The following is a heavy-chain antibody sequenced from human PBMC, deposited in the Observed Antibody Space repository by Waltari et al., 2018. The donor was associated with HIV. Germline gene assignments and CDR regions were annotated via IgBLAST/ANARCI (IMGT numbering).Heavy chain of an antibody. D-gene: IGHD2-8*01. CDR3: ARGNGHAFDI. V-gene: IGHV3-74*01. CDR2: IHSDGSST. Sequence: EVQLVESGGGLVQPGGSLRLSCAASGFTFSSYWMPWVRQAPGKGLVWVSRIHSDGSSTSYAESVKGRFTISRDNAKNTLYLQMNSLRAEDTAVYYCARGNGHAFDIWGQGTMVTVSS. J-gene: IGHJ3*02. CDR1: GFTFSSYW.